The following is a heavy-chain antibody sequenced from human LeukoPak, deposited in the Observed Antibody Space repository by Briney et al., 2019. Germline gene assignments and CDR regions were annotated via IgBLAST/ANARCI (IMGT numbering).Heavy chain of an antibody. J-gene: IGHJ4*02. D-gene: IGHD3-22*01. V-gene: IGHV1-2*02. CDR1: GYTFTGYY. Sequence: ASVKVSCKASGYTFTGYYMHWVRQAPGQRLEGRGCINPNSGGTNYAQKFQGRVTMTRDKSLSRAYMELSRLRSDDTAVYYCARGGYYYDSSGYSDYWGQGTLVTVSS. CDR2: INPNSGGT. CDR3: ARGGYYYDSSGYSDY.